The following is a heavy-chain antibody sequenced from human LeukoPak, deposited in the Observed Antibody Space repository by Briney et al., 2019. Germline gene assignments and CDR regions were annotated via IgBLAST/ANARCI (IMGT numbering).Heavy chain of an antibody. CDR2: IYHGGIT. CDR3: ARDVLYCSGGSCYALDY. J-gene: IGHJ4*02. V-gene: IGHV4-38-2*02. CDR1: GYSIRSGFY. D-gene: IGHD2-15*01. Sequence: SETLSLTCTVSGYSIRSGFYWGWIRQPPGKGLEWIGNIYHGGITYSTPSLKSRVTISVDTSKNQFYLKLSSVTAADTAVYYCARDVLYCSGGSCYALDYWGQGTLVTVSS.